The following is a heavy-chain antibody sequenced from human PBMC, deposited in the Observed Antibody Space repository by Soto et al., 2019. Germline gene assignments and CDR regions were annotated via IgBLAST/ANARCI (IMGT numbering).Heavy chain of an antibody. CDR2: ISSSSSTI. CDR1: GFTFSSYS. V-gene: IGHV3-48*01. CDR3: ARILLLAAAGTDY. D-gene: IGHD6-13*01. Sequence: CAASGFTFSSYSMNWVRQAPGKGLEWVSYISSSSSTIYYADSVKGRFTISRDNAKNSLYLQMNSLRAEDTAVYYCARILLLAAAGTDYWGQGTLVTVSS. J-gene: IGHJ4*02.